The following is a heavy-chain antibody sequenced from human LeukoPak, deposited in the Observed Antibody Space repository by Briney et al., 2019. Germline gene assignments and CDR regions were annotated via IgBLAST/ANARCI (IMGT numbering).Heavy chain of an antibody. CDR3: ATQEWLRLYYFDY. Sequence: PSETLSLTCTVSGGSISSSSYYWGWIRQPPGKGLEWIGSIYYSGSTYYNPSLKSRVTISVDTSKNQFSLKLSSVTAADTAVYYCATQEWLRLYYFDYWGQGTLVTVSS. CDR1: GGSISSSSYY. J-gene: IGHJ4*02. V-gene: IGHV4-39*07. D-gene: IGHD5-12*01. CDR2: IYYSGST.